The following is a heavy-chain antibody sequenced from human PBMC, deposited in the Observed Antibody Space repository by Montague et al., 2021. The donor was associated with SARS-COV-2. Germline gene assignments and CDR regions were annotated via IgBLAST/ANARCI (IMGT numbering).Heavy chain of an antibody. CDR2: IDRGGTNT. D-gene: IGHD2-15*01. CDR1: GFTFNNYR. V-gene: IGHV3-74*01. CDR3: AGAPDCGGGSCNSYSYYGMDV. Sequence: SLRLSCAASGFTFNNYRFHWVRQVPGKGLVWVSRIDRGGTNTNYADSVKGRFIISRDNAKNTLYLQMNSLRVEDTALYNCAGAPDCGGGSCNSYSYYGMDVWGQGTTVTVSS. J-gene: IGHJ6*02.